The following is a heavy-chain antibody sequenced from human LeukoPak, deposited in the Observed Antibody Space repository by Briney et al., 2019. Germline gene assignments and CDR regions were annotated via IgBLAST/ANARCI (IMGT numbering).Heavy chain of an antibody. D-gene: IGHD3-22*01. CDR1: GFTFSDYD. V-gene: IGHV3-11*01. CDR3: AREGRGYYGDFDY. Sequence: GGSLRLSCSASGFTFSDYDVNWIRQAPGKGLEWVSCIRSDGSTIYDADSVKGRFTISRDNAKNSLYLQMNSLRAEDTAVYYCAREGRGYYGDFDYWGQGTLVTVSS. J-gene: IGHJ4*02. CDR2: IRSDGSTI.